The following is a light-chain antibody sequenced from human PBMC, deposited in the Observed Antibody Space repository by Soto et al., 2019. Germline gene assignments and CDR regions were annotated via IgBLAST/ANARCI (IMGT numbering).Light chain of an antibody. J-gene: IGLJ3*02. CDR2: DVY. V-gene: IGLV2-23*02. CDR1: SSDVGSFKL. Sequence: QSALTQPASVSGSPGESITISCTGTSSDVGSFKLVSWYQHHPGKAPKLLIYDVYNRHSGVSNRFSGSKSANTASLTIPGLQAEDEADYYCCSYVGSSTLVFGGGTQLTVL. CDR3: CSYVGSSTLV.